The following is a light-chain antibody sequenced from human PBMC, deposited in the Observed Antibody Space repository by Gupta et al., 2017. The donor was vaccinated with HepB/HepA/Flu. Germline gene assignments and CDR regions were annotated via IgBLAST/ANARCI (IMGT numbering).Light chain of an antibody. J-gene: IGKJ4*01. CDR2: WAS. CDR3: HQYYTTPPT. V-gene: IGKV4-1*01. CDR1: QSVLYTSNNKNY. Sequence: DIVMTQSPDSLGVSLGERATINCKSSQSVLYTSNNKNYLAWYQQKPGQPPKLLIYWASTRESGVPDRFSGRGSGTDFTLTISRLQPEDVAVYYCHQYYTTPPTFGGGTKVEIK.